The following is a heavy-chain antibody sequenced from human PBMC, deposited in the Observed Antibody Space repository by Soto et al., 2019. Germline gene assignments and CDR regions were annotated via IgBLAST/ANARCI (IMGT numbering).Heavy chain of an antibody. J-gene: IGHJ6*02. D-gene: IGHD2-8*01. CDR2: IIPISGTT. CDR3: ARVRCFNGLCHTADYGMDV. CDR1: GDVFRSYG. V-gene: IGHV1-69*13. Sequence: SVKVSCKASGDVFRSYGINWVRQAPGQGLEWMGGIIPISGTTNYAQKFQGRVAITADESTDTVYMELSRLRSEDTAVYFCARVRCFNGLCHTADYGMDVWGQGTTVTVS.